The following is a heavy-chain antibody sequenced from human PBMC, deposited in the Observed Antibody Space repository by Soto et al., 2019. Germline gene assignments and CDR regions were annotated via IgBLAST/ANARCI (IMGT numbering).Heavy chain of an antibody. D-gene: IGHD3-22*01. CDR3: ARDRHYYDSSGYYIYYYYGMDV. CDR1: GYTXSSYY. CDR2: INPSGGST. J-gene: IGHJ6*02. V-gene: IGHV1-46*01. Sequence: SXKVSCMAAGYTXSSYYRDWVRQAPRQGLEWIGIINPSGGSTRYAQKFQGRVTMTRDTSTSTVYMELRSLRSEDTAVYYCARDRHYYDSSGYYIYYYYGMDVWGQGTTVTVSS.